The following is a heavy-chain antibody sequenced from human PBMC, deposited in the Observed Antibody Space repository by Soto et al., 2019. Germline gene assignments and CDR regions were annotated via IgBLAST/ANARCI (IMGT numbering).Heavy chain of an antibody. CDR2: INHGGGT. J-gene: IGHJ6*02. CDR3: ARDLMAARLRYYYGFDV. Sequence: PSETLSLTCAVYGGSFSGYHWSWIRQPPGKGLEWIGEINHGGGTNYNPSLKSRVTISLDTSKNQFSLNLTSVTAADTAVYYCARDLMAARLRYYYGFDVWGPGTTVTVS. CDR1: GGSFSGYH. V-gene: IGHV4-34*01. D-gene: IGHD6-6*01.